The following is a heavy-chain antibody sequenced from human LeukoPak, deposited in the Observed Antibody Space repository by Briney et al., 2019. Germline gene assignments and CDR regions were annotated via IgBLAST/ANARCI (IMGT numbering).Heavy chain of an antibody. Sequence: GGSLRLSCAASGFTFSSYAMSWVRQAPGKGLEWVSAISGSGGSTYYADSVKGRFTISRDNSKNTLYLQMNSLRAEDTAVYYCAKDSGVRYFDGKYYFNYWGQGTLVTVSS. D-gene: IGHD3-9*01. CDR3: AKDSGVRYFDGKYYFNY. CDR2: ISGSGGST. J-gene: IGHJ4*02. CDR1: GFTFSSYA. V-gene: IGHV3-23*01.